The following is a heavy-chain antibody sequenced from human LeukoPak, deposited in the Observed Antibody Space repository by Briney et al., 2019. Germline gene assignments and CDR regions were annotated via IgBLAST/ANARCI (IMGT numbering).Heavy chain of an antibody. CDR1: GYTFTGYY. Sequence: ASVKVSCKASGYTFTGYYMHWVRQAPGQRLEWMGWINPNSGDTNYAQKFQGRVTMTSDTSITTAYMELNRLRSDDTAVYYRARSDGTDSHFDFCGQGTLVTVSS. V-gene: IGHV1-2*02. J-gene: IGHJ4*02. CDR3: ARSDGTDSHFDF. CDR2: INPNSGDT. D-gene: IGHD5-24*01.